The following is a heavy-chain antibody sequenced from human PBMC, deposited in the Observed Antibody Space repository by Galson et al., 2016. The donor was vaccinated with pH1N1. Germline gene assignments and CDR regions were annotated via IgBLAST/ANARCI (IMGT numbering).Heavy chain of an antibody. D-gene: IGHD3-9*01. CDR3: AKVRGFLSGYMDV. J-gene: IGHJ6*04. Sequence: SLRLSCAASGFGFSSYAMHWVRQAPGQGLEWVAFISLDSSNKYYVDSVRGRFTVSRDNSKNTLFLQMNSLRAEDTAISYCAKVRGFLSGYMDVWGKGTTVTVSS. CDR1: GFGFSSYA. V-gene: IGHV3-30*04. CDR2: ISLDSSNK.